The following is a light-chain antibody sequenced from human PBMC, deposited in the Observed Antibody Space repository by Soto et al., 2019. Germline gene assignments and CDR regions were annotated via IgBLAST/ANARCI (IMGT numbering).Light chain of an antibody. V-gene: IGKV3-20*01. CDR1: QSLSSSY. CDR2: GES. Sequence: EIVLTQSTGTLSLSPGERATLSCTASQSLSSSYLAWYQQKPGQAPRLLIYGESGRATGIPDRFSGGGSGADFALTISRLEPGDSAMYYCQQYGSSPQTFGQGTKVEIK. CDR3: QQYGSSPQT. J-gene: IGKJ1*01.